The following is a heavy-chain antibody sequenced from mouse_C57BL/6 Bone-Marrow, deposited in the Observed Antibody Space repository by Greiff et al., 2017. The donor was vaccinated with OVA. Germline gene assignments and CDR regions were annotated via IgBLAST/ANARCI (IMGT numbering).Heavy chain of an antibody. D-gene: IGHD3-2*02. CDR1: GFTFSSYG. V-gene: IGHV5-6*01. Sequence: EVKLMESGGDLVKPGGSLKLSCAASGFTFSSYGMSWVRQTPDKRLEWVATISSGGSYTYYPDSVKGRFTISRDNAKNTLYLQMSSLKSEDTAMYYCARLSSGPYAMDYWGQGTSVTVSS. CDR2: ISSGGSYT. CDR3: ARLSSGPYAMDY. J-gene: IGHJ4*01.